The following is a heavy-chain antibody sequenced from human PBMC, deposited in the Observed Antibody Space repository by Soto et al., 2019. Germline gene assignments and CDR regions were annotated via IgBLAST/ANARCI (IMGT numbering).Heavy chain of an antibody. Sequence: PSETLSLTCTVSGDSISSGDYYWSWIRQPPGKGLEWIGYIYYSGSTYYNPSLKSRVTISVDTSKNQFSLKLSSVTAADTAVYYCARAADCSGGSCYFFLGYWGQGTLVTVSS. J-gene: IGHJ4*02. CDR2: IYYSGST. D-gene: IGHD2-15*01. V-gene: IGHV4-30-4*01. CDR3: ARAADCSGGSCYFFLGY. CDR1: GDSISSGDYY.